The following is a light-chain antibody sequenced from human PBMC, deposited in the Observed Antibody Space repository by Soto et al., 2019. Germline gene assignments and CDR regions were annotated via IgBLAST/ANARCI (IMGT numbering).Light chain of an antibody. CDR2: GAS. CDR1: QSVSSI. J-gene: IGKJ2*01. V-gene: IGKV3-15*01. Sequence: EIVMTQSPATLSVSPGERATLSCRASQSVSSILAWYQQKPGQAPGLLIYGASTRATGITARFSGSGSGTEFTLSISSLQSEDFALYYCQQYNNLPNTFGQGTKLEIK. CDR3: QQYNNLPNT.